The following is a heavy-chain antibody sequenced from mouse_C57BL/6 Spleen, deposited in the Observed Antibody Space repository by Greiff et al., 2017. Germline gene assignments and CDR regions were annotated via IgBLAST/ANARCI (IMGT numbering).Heavy chain of an antibody. CDR1: GYTFTSYW. J-gene: IGHJ3*01. D-gene: IGHD1-1*01. V-gene: IGHV1-55*01. CDR2: IYPGSGST. Sequence: QVQLQQPGAELVKPGASVKMSCKASGYTFTSYWITWVKQRPGQGLEWIGDIYPGSGSTNYNEKFKSKATLTVDTSSSTAYMQLSSLTSEDSAVYYCARSHYYGSSYFAYWGQGTLVTVSA. CDR3: ARSHYYGSSYFAY.